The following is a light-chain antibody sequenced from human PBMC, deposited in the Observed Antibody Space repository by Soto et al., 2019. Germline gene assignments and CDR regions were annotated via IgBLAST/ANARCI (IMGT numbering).Light chain of an antibody. J-gene: IGLJ3*02. V-gene: IGLV1-40*01. CDR2: GNT. CDR1: SSNIGAGYD. Sequence: QPVLTQPPSMSGAPGQRVTXXXTXSSSNIGAGYDVHWYQLLPGTAPKLLIYGNTNRPSGVPDRFSGSKSGTSASLAITGLRAEDEADYYCQSHDSSLNSWVFGGGTKLTVL. CDR3: QSHDSSLNSWV.